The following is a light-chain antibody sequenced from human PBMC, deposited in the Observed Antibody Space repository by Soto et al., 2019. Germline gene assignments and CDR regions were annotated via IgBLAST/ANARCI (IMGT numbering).Light chain of an antibody. J-gene: IGLJ1*01. CDR2: EVS. Sequence: TSSDVGGYNFVSWYQQHPGKAPKLMIYEVSSRPSGVSNRFSGSKSGNTASLTISGLQPEDEADYYCSSYTTSTTVVFGTGTKVTVL. V-gene: IGLV2-14*03. CDR1: SSDVGGYNF. CDR3: SSYTTSTTVV.